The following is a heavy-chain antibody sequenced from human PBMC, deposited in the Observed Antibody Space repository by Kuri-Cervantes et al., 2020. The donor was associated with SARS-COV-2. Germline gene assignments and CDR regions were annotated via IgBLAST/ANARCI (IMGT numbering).Heavy chain of an antibody. CDR3: ARRAYGEEVDYYYMDV. Sequence: GESLKISCKDSGYTFTNYWIGWVRQMPGKGLEWMGIIYPGDSDTRYSPSFQGQVTISADKSINTASLQWSSLKASDTAIYYCARRAYGEEVDYYYMDVWGKGTTVTVSS. J-gene: IGHJ6*03. D-gene: IGHD4-17*01. CDR2: IYPGDSDT. CDR1: GYTFTNYW. V-gene: IGHV5-51*01.